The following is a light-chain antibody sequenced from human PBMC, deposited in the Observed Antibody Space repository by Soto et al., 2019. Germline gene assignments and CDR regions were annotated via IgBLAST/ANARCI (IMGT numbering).Light chain of an antibody. V-gene: IGLV2-23*02. CDR2: EVN. J-gene: IGLJ1*01. CDR3: CSSGGSPTYV. CDR1: SSNVGSYKL. Sequence: QAVVTQPASVSGSPGQSITISCTGTSSNVGSYKLVSWYQQHPGKAPKLMIFEVNKRPSGVSNRFSGSKSGNTASLTISGLKVEDEAEYYCCSSGGSPTYVFGTGTKLTVL.